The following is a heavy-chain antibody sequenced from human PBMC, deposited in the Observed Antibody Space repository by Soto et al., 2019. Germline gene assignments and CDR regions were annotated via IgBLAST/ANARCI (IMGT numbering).Heavy chain of an antibody. Sequence: QVQLVESGGGVVQPGRSLRLSCAASGFTFSSYGMHWVRQAPGKGLEWVAVISYDGSNKYYADSVKGRFTISRDNSKNTLYLQMNSLRAEDTAVYYCAKASGYSYDAPAAFDIWGQGTMVTVSS. J-gene: IGHJ3*02. D-gene: IGHD5-18*01. CDR2: ISYDGSNK. CDR3: AKASGYSYDAPAAFDI. V-gene: IGHV3-30*18. CDR1: GFTFSSYG.